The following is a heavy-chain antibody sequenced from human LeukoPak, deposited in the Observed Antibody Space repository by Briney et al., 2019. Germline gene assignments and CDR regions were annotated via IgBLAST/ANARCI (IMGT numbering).Heavy chain of an antibody. CDR2: INHSGST. V-gene: IGHV4-34*01. D-gene: IGHD5-18*01. CDR1: GGSFSGYY. CDR3: ASTGYSYGYYFDY. J-gene: IGHJ4*02. Sequence: SETLSLTCAVYGGSFSGYYWSGIRQPPGKGLEWIGEINHSGSTNYNPSLKSRVTISVDTSKNQFSLKLSSVTAADTAVYYCASTGYSYGYYFDYWGQGTLVTVSS.